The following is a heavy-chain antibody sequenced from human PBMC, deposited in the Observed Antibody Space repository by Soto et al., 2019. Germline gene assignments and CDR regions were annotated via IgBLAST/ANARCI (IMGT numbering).Heavy chain of an antibody. CDR2: IKADGSET. V-gene: IGHV3-7*01. J-gene: IGHJ3*02. CDR1: GFTFSTYW. CDR3: ARESCIDPIFDI. D-gene: IGHD3-3*02. Sequence: EVHLAESGGGLVQPGGSLRVSCAASGFTFSTYWMSWVRQAPGKGLEWVANIKADGSETYYVDSVKGRFTISRDNARNSLHLQMSSLRSEDTAIYYCARESCIDPIFDIWGQGTRVTVSS.